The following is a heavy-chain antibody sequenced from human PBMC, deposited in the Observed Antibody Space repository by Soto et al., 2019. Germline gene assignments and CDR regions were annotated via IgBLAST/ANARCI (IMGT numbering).Heavy chain of an antibody. CDR3: VKASLKYGGSYYDY. Sequence: EVQLVESGGGLVQPGGSLRLSCSASGFTFSNYPMHWVRQGPGKGLEFVSVISGNGGSTYYADSVKGRFTISRDNSKSSLALQMSSLRPEDTAVYYCVKASLKYGGSYYDYWGQGALVIVSS. D-gene: IGHD1-26*01. J-gene: IGHJ4*02. CDR1: GFTFSNYP. V-gene: IGHV3-64D*08. CDR2: ISGNGGST.